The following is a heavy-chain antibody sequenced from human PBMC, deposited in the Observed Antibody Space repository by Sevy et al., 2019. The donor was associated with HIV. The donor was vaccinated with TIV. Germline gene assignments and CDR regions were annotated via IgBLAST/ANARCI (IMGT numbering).Heavy chain of an antibody. Sequence: GGSLRLSCAASGFTFSSYTMNWVRQAPGKGLEWVSAISGSGGSTYYADSVKGRFTISRDNSKNTLYLQMNSLRAEDTAVYYCAKDLSAGTDVWGQGTTVTVSS. CDR1: GFTFSSYT. CDR2: ISGSGGST. J-gene: IGHJ6*02. D-gene: IGHD3-16*02. CDR3: AKDLSAGTDV. V-gene: IGHV3-23*01.